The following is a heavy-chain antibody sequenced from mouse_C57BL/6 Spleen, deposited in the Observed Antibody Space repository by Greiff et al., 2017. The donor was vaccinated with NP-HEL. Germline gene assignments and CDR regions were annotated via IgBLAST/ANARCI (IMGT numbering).Heavy chain of an antibody. J-gene: IGHJ2*01. V-gene: IGHV1-64*01. D-gene: IGHD4-1*01. CDR1: GYTFTSYW. CDR3: ARSLTGARDYFDY. CDR2: IHPNSGST. Sequence: VQLQQPGAELVKPGASVKLSCKASGYTFTSYWMHWVKQRPGQGLEWIGMIHPNSGSTNYNEKFKSKATLTVDTSSSTAYMQLSSLTSEDSAVYYCARSLTGARDYFDYGGQGTPLTVSS.